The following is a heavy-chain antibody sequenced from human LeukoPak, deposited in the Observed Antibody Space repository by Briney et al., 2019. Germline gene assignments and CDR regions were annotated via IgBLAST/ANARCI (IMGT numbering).Heavy chain of an antibody. CDR1: EFTFSNYA. CDR3: AKDKASVAAKGPFDY. D-gene: IGHD2-15*01. CDR2: ISGSGAST. V-gene: IGHV3-23*01. J-gene: IGHJ4*02. Sequence: PGGSLRLSCAASEFTFSNYAMTWVRQAPGKGLEWVSSISGSGASTYYADYVKGQFTISRDNSKNTLYLQFNSLRAEDTAVYYCAKDKASVAAKGPFDYWGQGTLVTVSS.